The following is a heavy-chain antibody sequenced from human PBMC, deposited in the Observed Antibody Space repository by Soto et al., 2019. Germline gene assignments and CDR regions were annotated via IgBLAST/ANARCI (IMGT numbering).Heavy chain of an antibody. CDR2: IYYSGST. V-gene: IGHV4-59*01. J-gene: IGHJ6*02. CDR3: AIHLTVSRWYDYFYGMDV. Sequence: LETLSLTCTVSGGSISSYYWSWIRQPPGKRLEWIGNIYYSGSTKYNPSLKSRVTISVDTSKNQFSLKLSSVTAADTAVYYCAIHLTVSRWYDYFYGMDVWGQVTTVTVS. D-gene: IGHD2-15*01. CDR1: GGSISSYY.